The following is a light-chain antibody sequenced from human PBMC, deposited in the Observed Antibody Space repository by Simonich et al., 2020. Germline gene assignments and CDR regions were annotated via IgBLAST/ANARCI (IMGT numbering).Light chain of an antibody. CDR2: EGS. V-gene: IGLV2-23*03. Sequence: QSALTQPASVSGSPVQSITISCPGTSSDVGSYNLFSWYQQHPGKAPKLMIYEGSKRPSGVSNRFSGSKSGNTASLTISGLQAEDEADYYCCSYAGSSTFVVFGGGTKLTVL. CDR3: CSYAGSSTFVV. CDR1: SSDVGSYNL. J-gene: IGLJ2*01.